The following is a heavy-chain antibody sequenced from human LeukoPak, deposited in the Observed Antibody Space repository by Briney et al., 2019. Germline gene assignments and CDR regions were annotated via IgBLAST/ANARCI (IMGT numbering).Heavy chain of an antibody. CDR1: GLTFSSYA. CDR3: AKSLRNYVY. J-gene: IGHJ4*02. Sequence: GSLRLSCAASGLTFSSYAMTWVRQAPGKGLEWVSAITGGGLHTYYADSVKGRFTVSRDNSKNTLYLQMNSLRAEDTAVYYCAKSLRNYVYWGQGTLVTVSS. V-gene: IGHV3-23*01. CDR2: ITGGGLHT. D-gene: IGHD1-7*01.